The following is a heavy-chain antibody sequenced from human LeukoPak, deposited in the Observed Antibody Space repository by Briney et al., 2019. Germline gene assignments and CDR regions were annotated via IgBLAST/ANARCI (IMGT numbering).Heavy chain of an antibody. J-gene: IGHJ4*02. CDR3: AEAVARGDYFDY. V-gene: IGHV3-53*01. D-gene: IGHD6-19*01. Sequence: GGSLRLSCAASGFTVSSNYMSWVRHAPGKGLEWVSVIYSGGSTYYADSVKGRFTISRDNSKNTLYLQMNSLRAEDTAVYYCAEAVARGDYFDYWGQGTLVTVSS. CDR1: GFTVSSNY. CDR2: IYSGGST.